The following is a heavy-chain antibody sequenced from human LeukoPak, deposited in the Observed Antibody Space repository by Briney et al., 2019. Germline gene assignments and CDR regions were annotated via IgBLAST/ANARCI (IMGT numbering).Heavy chain of an antibody. Sequence: PWETLPLTCAVYGGSFSGYYWSWIRQPPGKGLEWIGEINHSGSTNYNPSLKSRVTISVDTSKNQFSLKLSSVTAADTAVYYCARAHIAARHWSDPWGQGTLVTVSS. V-gene: IGHV4-34*01. D-gene: IGHD6-6*01. CDR1: GGSFSGYY. CDR3: ARAHIAARHWSDP. J-gene: IGHJ5*02. CDR2: INHSGST.